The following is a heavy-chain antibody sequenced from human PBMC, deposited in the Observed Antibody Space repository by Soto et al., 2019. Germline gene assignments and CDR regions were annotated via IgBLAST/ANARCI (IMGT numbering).Heavy chain of an antibody. Sequence: QVQLVQSGAEVKKPGASVKVYCKASGYTFTSYDSNWVRQATGQGLEWMGWMNPNSANTGYAQKFQGRVTMTRNTLTRTANMEFSCPRSEDVVVYSAAREGVSGMDVWGQGTTVTVSS. V-gene: IGHV1-8*01. J-gene: IGHJ6*02. CDR3: AREGVSGMDV. CDR2: MNPNSANT. CDR1: GYTFTSYD. D-gene: IGHD3-16*01.